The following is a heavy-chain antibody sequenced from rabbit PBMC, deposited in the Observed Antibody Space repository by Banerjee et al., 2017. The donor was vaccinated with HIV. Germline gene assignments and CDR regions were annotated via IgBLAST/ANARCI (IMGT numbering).Heavy chain of an antibody. D-gene: IGHD4-2*01. V-gene: IGHV1S45*01. CDR1: GFDLSRKYW. Sequence: QEQLEESGGGLVQPEGSLTLTCTASGFDLSRKYWLCWVRQAPGKGLEWIACIYIDSSDSTFYANWAKGRFTISRENTQNTLYLQVNSLRGADTATYFCARSTYAATNNLWGQGTLVTVS. J-gene: IGHJ4*01. CDR3: ARSTYAATNNL. CDR2: IYIDSSDST.